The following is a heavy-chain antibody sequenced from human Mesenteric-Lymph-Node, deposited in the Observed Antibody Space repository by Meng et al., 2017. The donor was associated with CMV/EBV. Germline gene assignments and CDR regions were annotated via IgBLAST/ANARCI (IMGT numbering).Heavy chain of an antibody. J-gene: IGHJ5*02. CDR3: ARDRAGRYSSSSGRWFDP. CDR1: GGSFSGYY. CDR2: FNPGVST. Sequence: SETLSLTCAVYGGSFSGYYWSWIRQPPGKGLEWIGEFNPGVSTNYNPSLKSRVTISVDTSKNQFSLKLSSVTAADTAVYYCARDRAGRYSSSSGRWFDPWGQGTLVTVSS. V-gene: IGHV4-34*01. D-gene: IGHD6-6*01.